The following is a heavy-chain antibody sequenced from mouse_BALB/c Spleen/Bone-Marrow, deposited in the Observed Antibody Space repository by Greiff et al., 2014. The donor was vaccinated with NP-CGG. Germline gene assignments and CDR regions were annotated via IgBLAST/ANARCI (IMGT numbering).Heavy chain of an antibody. Sequence: VQLKESGAELVRPGALVKLSCKASGFNIKDYYMHWVKQRPEQGLEWIGWIDPENGNTIYDPKFQGKASITADTSSKTAYLQLSSLTSEDTAVYYCARHYYGTSYVGYFDYWGQGTTLTVSS. CDR3: ARHYYGTSYVGYFDY. D-gene: IGHD1-1*01. J-gene: IGHJ2*01. V-gene: IGHV14-1*02. CDR2: IDPENGNT. CDR1: GFNIKDYY.